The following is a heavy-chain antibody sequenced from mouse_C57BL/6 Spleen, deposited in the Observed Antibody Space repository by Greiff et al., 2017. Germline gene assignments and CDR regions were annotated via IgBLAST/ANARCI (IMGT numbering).Heavy chain of an antibody. CDR3: AGAAQANNFDY. J-gene: IGHJ2*01. V-gene: IGHV1-7*01. Sequence: QVHVKQSGAELAKPGASVKLSCKASGYTFTSYWMHWVKQRPGQGLEWIGYINPSSGYTKYNQKFKDKATLTADKTSSTAYMQLSSLTYADSAVYYCAGAAQANNFDYWGQGTTLTVSS. CDR2: INPSSGYT. D-gene: IGHD3-2*02. CDR1: GYTFTSYW.